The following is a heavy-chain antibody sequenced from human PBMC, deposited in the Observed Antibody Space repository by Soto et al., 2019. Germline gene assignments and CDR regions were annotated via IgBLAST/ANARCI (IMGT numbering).Heavy chain of an antibody. CDR3: ARDSLPPYCGGDCSASSYYGMDV. J-gene: IGHJ6*02. D-gene: IGHD2-21*02. CDR1: EFTFSSYE. V-gene: IGHV3-48*03. Sequence: GGSLRLSCAASEFTFSSYEMNWVRQAPGKGLEWVSYISSSGSTIYYADSVKGRFTISRDNAKNSLYLQMNSLRAEDTAVYYCARDSLPPYCGGDCSASSYYGMDVWGQGTTVTVSS. CDR2: ISSSGSTI.